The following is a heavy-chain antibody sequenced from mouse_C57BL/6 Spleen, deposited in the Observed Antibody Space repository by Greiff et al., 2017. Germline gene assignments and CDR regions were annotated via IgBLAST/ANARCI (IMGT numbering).Heavy chain of an antibody. CDR1: GFTFSSYT. CDR2: ISGGGGNT. D-gene: IGHD1-1*01. CDR3: ARRITTVERYCDV. Sequence: EVHLVESGGGLVKPGGSLKLSCAASGFTFSSYTMSWVRQTPEKRLEWVATISGGGGNTYYPDSVQGRFTISRDNATNTLYLQMSSLRSEDTALYYCARRITTVERYCDVWGTGTTVTVSS. J-gene: IGHJ1*03. V-gene: IGHV5-9*01.